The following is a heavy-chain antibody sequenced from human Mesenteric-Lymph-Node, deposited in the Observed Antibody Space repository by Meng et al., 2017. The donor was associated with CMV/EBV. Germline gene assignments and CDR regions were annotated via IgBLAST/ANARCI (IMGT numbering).Heavy chain of an antibody. CDR3: ARADLSYGSGGPQEYNWFDP. CDR2: IIPIFGTA. V-gene: IGHV1-69*06. Sequence: YAFHWARQAPGQGLEWMGGIIPIFGTANSAQNFQGRVTITADKSTSTAYMELTSLRSEDTAVYYCARADLSYGSGGPQEYNWFDPWGQGTLVTVSS. CDR1: YA. J-gene: IGHJ5*02. D-gene: IGHD3-10*01.